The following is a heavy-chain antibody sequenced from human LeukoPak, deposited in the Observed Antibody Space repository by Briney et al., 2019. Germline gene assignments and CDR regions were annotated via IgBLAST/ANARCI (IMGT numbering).Heavy chain of an antibody. V-gene: IGHV1-24*01. Sequence: ASVKVSCKVSGYTRTEISMHWVRQATGKWLEWMGSFDPEDGETIYAQKFQGRVTMTEDTSTDTAYMELSSLRSEDTAVYYCATPNYGDFWFDYWGQGTLVTVSS. CDR2: FDPEDGET. D-gene: IGHD3/OR15-3a*01. CDR1: GYTRTEIS. J-gene: IGHJ4*02. CDR3: ATPNYGDFWFDY.